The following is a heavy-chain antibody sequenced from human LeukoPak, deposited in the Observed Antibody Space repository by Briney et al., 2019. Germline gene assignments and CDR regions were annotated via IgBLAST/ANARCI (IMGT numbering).Heavy chain of an antibody. Sequence: ASVKVSCKASGYTLTDYYIHWVRQAPGQGLEWMGWINPNSGVTNYAQKFQGRVTLTRDTPISTAYMEVSRLRSDDTAVYYCARAHMTTVTLGDYWGQEAWSPSPQ. CDR3: ARAHMTTVTLGDY. V-gene: IGHV1-2*02. J-gene: IGHJ4*01. D-gene: IGHD4-11*01. CDR2: INPNSGVT. CDR1: GYTLTDYY.